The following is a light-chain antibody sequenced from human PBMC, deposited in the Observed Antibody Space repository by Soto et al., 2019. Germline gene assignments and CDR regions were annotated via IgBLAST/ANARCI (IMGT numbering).Light chain of an antibody. CDR2: RNN. V-gene: IGLV1-47*01. CDR3: ATWDESLNGFYV. CDR1: TXNIGSNY. J-gene: IGLJ1*01. Sequence: QSVLTQPPSASGTPGQGVTISCSGSTXNIGSNYVYWYQQPPGTAPKLLIYRNNQRPSGVPDRFSGSKSGTSASLAISGLRSDDEADYFCATWDESLNGFYVFGTGTKVTVL.